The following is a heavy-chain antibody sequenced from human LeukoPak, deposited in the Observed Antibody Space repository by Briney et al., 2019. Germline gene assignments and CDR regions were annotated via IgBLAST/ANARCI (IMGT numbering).Heavy chain of an antibody. CDR3: ARHSKAGSHYYDSSGYPTEGRYYHYYYMDV. D-gene: IGHD3-22*01. V-gene: IGHV3-23*01. CDR2: ISGSDGST. CDR1: GFTFSNYA. Sequence: GGSLRLSCAASGFTFSNYAMSWVRQAPGKGLEWVSAISGSDGSTNYADSVKGRFTISRDNSKNTLYLQMNSLRAEDTAVYYCARHSKAGSHYYDSSGYPTEGRYYHYYYMDVWGKGTTVTISS. J-gene: IGHJ6*03.